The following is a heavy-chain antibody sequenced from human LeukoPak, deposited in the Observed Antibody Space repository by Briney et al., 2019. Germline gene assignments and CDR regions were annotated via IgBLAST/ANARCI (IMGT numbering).Heavy chain of an antibody. CDR3: ARTAITGTTGWFDP. J-gene: IGHJ5*02. D-gene: IGHD1-7*01. CDR2: IYYSGST. V-gene: IGHV4-59*01. Sequence: PSETLSLTCTVSGGSISRYYWSWIRQPPGKGLEWIGYIYYSGSTNYNPSLKSRVTISVDTSKNQFSLKLSSVTAADTAVDYCARTAITGTTGWFDPWGQGTLVTVSS. CDR1: GGSISRYY.